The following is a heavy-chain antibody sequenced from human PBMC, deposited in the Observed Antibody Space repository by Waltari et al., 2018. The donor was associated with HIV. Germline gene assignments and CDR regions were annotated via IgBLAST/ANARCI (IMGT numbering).Heavy chain of an antibody. Sequence: QVYLVQSGPEVKRPGASVKLSCKAYGYTFINFDVNWVRQAAGQGPEWLGWMNPNSGNTASPYIFEERVTMTTDVSTATAYMEMSGLTPEDTAIYYCARNSSAKGNRYFYYGLDVWGQGTPVTV. D-gene: IGHD3-22*01. CDR2: MNPNSGNT. V-gene: IGHV1-8*02. J-gene: IGHJ6*02. CDR3: ARNSSAKGNRYFYYGLDV. CDR1: GYTFINFD.